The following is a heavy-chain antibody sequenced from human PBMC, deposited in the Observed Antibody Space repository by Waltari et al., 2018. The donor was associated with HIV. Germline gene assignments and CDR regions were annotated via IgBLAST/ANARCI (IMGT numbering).Heavy chain of an antibody. CDR3: AHQISGQWLTPGH. D-gene: IGHD6-19*01. J-gene: IGHJ4*02. V-gene: IGHV3-23*01. CDR1: GCAFDNYA. CDR2: ISASSCIHT. Sequence: EVQLLESGGGMVQCGASMRISCAGLGCAFDNYAMHLVRQAPGKGLEWVSAISASSCIHTYYADSEKGRFTVSRDNSKSTVYLQMNSLRVEDTAVYYCAHQISGQWLTPGHWGRGTRVTVSS.